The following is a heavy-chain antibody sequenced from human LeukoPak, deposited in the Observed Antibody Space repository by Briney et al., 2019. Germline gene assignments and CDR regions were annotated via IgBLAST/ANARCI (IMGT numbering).Heavy chain of an antibody. CDR3: ARVTKYDNSRNNYYMDV. CDR1: DGSTTGTRYY. Sequence: SETLSLTCAFSDGSTTGTRYYWGWFRQTPGKGPEWIGNINYRGAVYYNPSLRSRATISLDTSKNQFPLRLTSVTAADTAVYFCARVTKYDNSRNNYYMDVWGKGTTVTVSS. J-gene: IGHJ6*03. V-gene: IGHV4-39*06. D-gene: IGHD4-17*01. CDR2: INYRGAV.